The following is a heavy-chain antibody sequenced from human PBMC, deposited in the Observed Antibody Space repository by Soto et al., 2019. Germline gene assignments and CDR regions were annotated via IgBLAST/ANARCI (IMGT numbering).Heavy chain of an antibody. V-gene: IGHV3-15*01. CDR1: GITFNTAW. CDR2: IKGKPDGGAT. J-gene: IGHJ4*02. CDR3: TAGSPFNY. Sequence: KPGGSLRLSCAASGITFNTAWLTWVRQAPGKGLEWVGRIKGKPDGGATDYAAPVEGRFTISRDDSQTTVFLQMNSLKTDDTAVYYCTAGSPFNYWGPGTLVTVSS.